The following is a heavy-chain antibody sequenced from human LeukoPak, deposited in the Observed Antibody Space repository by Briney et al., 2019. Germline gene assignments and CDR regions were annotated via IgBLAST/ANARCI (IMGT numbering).Heavy chain of an antibody. CDR3: AKVPWDGDYQPLEFDY. Sequence: GGSLRLSCTASGFTFGDYAMSWVRQAPGKGLEWVSAISGSGGSTYYADSVKGRFTISRDNSKNTLYLQMNSLRAEDTAVYYCAKVPWDGDYQPLEFDYWGQGTLVTVSS. D-gene: IGHD4-17*01. CDR1: GFTFGDYA. J-gene: IGHJ4*02. V-gene: IGHV3-23*01. CDR2: ISGSGGST.